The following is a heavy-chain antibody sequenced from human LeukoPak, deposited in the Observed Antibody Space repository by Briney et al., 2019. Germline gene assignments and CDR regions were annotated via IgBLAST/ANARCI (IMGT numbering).Heavy chain of an antibody. J-gene: IGHJ5*02. Sequence: PSETLSLTCTVSGGSISSSGYYWGWIRQPPGKGLEWIASIYYSGSTYHNPSLKSRVTISVDTSKNQLSLKLSSLTAADTAVYYCARHEYSGSYYGLSWFDPWGQGTLLTVSS. V-gene: IGHV4-39*01. CDR3: ARHEYSGSYYGLSWFDP. CDR2: IYYSGST. CDR1: GGSISSSGYY. D-gene: IGHD1-26*01.